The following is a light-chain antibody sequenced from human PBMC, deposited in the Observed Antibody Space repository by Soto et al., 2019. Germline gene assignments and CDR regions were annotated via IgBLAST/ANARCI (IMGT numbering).Light chain of an antibody. CDR2: TNN. CDR1: SSNIGSNT. Sequence: QPVLTQPPSASGTPGQRVTISCSGSSSNIGSNTVTWYQRLPGTAPKLLIYTNNHRPSGVPDRFSGSKSGTSASLAISGLQSGDEADYYCGAWDDSLNGYVFGTGTKLTVL. CDR3: GAWDDSLNGYV. V-gene: IGLV1-44*01. J-gene: IGLJ1*01.